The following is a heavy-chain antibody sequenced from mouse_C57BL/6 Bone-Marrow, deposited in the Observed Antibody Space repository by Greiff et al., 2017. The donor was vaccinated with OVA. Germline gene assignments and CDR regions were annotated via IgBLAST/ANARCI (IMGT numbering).Heavy chain of an antibody. D-gene: IGHD2-2*01. V-gene: IGHV1-76*01. J-gene: IGHJ2*01. CDR3: ARSERLRDYFDY. CDR2: IYPGSGNI. Sequence: VQLQQSGAELVRPGASVKLSCKASGYTFTDYYISWVKQRPGQGLEWIARIYPGSGNIYYNEKFKGKAILTAEKSSSTAYMQLSSLTSDDSAVYCCARSERLRDYFDYWGQGTTLTVSS. CDR1: GYTFTDYY.